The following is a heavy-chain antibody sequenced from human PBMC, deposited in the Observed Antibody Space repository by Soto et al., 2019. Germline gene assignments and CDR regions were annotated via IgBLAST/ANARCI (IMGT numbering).Heavy chain of an antibody. CDR1: GGSISSYC. V-gene: IGHV4-59*01. CDR2: IYYSGST. Sequence: PSETLSLTCTVSGGSISSYCWSWIRQPPGKGLEWIGYIYYSGSTNYNPSLKSRVTISVDTSKNQFSLKLSSVTAADTAVYYCARWSGGHNYCYYYYMDVWGKGTTVTVSS. CDR3: ARWSGGHNYCYYYYMDV. J-gene: IGHJ6*03. D-gene: IGHD3-3*01.